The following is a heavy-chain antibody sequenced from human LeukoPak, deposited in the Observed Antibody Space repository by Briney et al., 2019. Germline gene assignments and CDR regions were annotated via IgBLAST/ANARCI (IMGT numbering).Heavy chain of an antibody. CDR1: GFTFSSSA. CDR3: AKVEDYSSYVGY. CDR2: ISNNGGYT. V-gene: IGHV3-23*01. J-gene: IGHJ4*02. D-gene: IGHD4-11*01. Sequence: GGSLRLSCAASGFTFSSSAMSWVRQAPGKGLEWVSAISNNGGYTYYADSVQGRFTISRDNSKSTLCLQMNSLRAEDTAVYYCAKVEDYSSYVGYWGQGTLVTVSS.